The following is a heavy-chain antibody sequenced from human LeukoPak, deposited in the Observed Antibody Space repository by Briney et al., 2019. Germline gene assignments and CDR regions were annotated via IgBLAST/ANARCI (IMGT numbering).Heavy chain of an antibody. CDR1: GGSISSSGYY. Sequence: RTSETLSLTCTVSGGSISSSGYYWGWIRQSPGKGLEWIGSIYYSGSTYSNPSLKSRVTISVDTSNNQFSLKLTSVTAADTAVYYCARYTSSGLDFWGQGTLVTVSS. D-gene: IGHD6-19*01. V-gene: IGHV4-39*01. J-gene: IGHJ4*02. CDR3: ARYTSSGLDF. CDR2: IYYSGST.